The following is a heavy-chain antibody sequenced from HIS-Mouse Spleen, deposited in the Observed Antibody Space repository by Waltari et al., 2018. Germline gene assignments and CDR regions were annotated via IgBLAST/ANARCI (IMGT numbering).Heavy chain of an antibody. J-gene: IGHJ4*02. D-gene: IGHD4-17*01. Sequence: QVQLQQWGAGLLKPSETLSLTCAVYGGSFSGYYWSWIRQPPGKGLEWIGEINHSGSNKYTRSLKSRVTRAVDTSKNQFSLKLSSVTAADTAVYYCARGRSPATVTIGYYFDYWGQGTLVTVSS. CDR1: GGSFSGYY. CDR2: INHSGSN. CDR3: ARGRSPATVTIGYYFDY. V-gene: IGHV4-34*01.